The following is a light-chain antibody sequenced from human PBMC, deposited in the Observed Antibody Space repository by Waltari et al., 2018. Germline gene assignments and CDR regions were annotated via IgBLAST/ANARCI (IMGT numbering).Light chain of an antibody. V-gene: IGLV8-61*01. Sequence: QTVVTQEPSVSVSPGGTVTLPCALSSGSVSTSFYPSWYQQTPGQAPRTLIYSTNTRLFGVPNRFSGSILGNKAALTIAGAQADDEADYYCVLYMDSGVWVFGGGTKLTVL. CDR2: STN. CDR3: VLYMDSGVWV. J-gene: IGLJ3*02. CDR1: SGSVSTSFY.